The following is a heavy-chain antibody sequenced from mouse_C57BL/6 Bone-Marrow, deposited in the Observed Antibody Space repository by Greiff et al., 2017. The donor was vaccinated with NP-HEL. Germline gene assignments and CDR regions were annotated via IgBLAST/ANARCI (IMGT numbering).Heavy chain of an antibody. CDR2: IDPENGDT. D-gene: IGHD1-1*01. J-gene: IGHJ2*01. CDR3: RHYYGH. CDR1: GFNIKDDY. Sequence: VQLKESGAELVRPGASVKLSCTASGFNIKDDYMHWVKQRPEQGLEWIGWIDPENGDTEYASKFQGKATITADTSSNTAYLQLSSLTAEDTAVYYCRHYYGHWGQGTTLTVSS. V-gene: IGHV14-4*01.